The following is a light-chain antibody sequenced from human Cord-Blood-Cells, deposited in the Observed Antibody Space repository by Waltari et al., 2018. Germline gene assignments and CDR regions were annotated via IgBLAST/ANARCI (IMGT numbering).Light chain of an antibody. V-gene: IGLV2-11*01. CDR1: SSDVGGYNY. CDR3: CSYAGSYTFEVV. J-gene: IGLJ2*01. Sequence: QSALTQPRSVSGSPGQSVPISCPGTSSDVGGYNYVSWYQQHPGKAPKLMIYDVSKRPSGVPDRFSGSKSGNTASLTISGLQAEDEADYYCCSYAGSYTFEVVFGGGTKLTVL. CDR2: DVS.